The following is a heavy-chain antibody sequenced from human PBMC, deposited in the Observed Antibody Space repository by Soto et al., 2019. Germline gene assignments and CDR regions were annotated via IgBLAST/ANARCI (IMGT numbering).Heavy chain of an antibody. Sequence: QVXLXQSGAEVXKXXASVKVSCKASGYTFTSYDINWVRQATGQGLEWMGWMNPNSGNTGYAQKFXXRXXXXRXTXXXXXXXXXXXXXXXXXXXXXXAXXRGXAXRAVAXXNFDYWGQGTLV. CDR3: AXXRGXAXRAVAXXNFDY. J-gene: IGHJ4*02. V-gene: IGHV1-8*01. CDR2: MNPNSGNT. D-gene: IGHD6-19*01. CDR1: GYTFTSYD.